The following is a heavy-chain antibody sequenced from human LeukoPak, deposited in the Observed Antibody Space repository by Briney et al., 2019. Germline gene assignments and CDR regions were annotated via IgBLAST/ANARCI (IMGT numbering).Heavy chain of an antibody. J-gene: IGHJ4*02. CDR3: ARDGVRAGGNRGVVFDY. CDR1: GFTVSSNY. CDR2: IYSGGST. D-gene: IGHD4-23*01. Sequence: GGSLRLSCSPSGFTVSSNYMSWVRQAPGKGLEWGSVIYSGGSTYYADSVKGRFTISRDNSKNSLYLQMNSLRAEDTAVYYCARDGVRAGGNRGVVFDYWGQGTLVTVSS. V-gene: IGHV3-53*01.